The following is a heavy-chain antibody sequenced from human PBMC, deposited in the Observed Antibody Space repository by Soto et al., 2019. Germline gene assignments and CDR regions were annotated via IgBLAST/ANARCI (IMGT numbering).Heavy chain of an antibody. V-gene: IGHV3-30-3*01. J-gene: IGHJ6*02. CDR3: ARVGYCSSTSCYTAYYYYGMDV. Sequence: GGSLRLSCAASGFTFSSYAMHWFRQAPGKGLEWVAVISYDGSNKYYADSVKGRFTISRDSSKNTLYLQMNSLRAEDTAVYYCARVGYCSSTSCYTAYYYYGMDVWGQGTTVTVSS. CDR2: ISYDGSNK. D-gene: IGHD2-2*02. CDR1: GFTFSSYA.